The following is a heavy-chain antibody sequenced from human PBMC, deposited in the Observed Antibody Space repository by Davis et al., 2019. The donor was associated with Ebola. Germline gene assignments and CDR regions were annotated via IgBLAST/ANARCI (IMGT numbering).Heavy chain of an antibody. Sequence: GESLKISCAASGFTFSSYWMSWVRQAPGKGLEWVANIKQDGSEKYYVDSVKGRFTISRDNAKNSLYLQMNSLRAEDTAVYYCARTLRILWFREGYYFDYWGQGTLVTVSS. V-gene: IGHV3-7*03. D-gene: IGHD3-10*01. CDR2: IKQDGSEK. CDR3: ARTLRILWFREGYYFDY. CDR1: GFTFSSYW. J-gene: IGHJ4*02.